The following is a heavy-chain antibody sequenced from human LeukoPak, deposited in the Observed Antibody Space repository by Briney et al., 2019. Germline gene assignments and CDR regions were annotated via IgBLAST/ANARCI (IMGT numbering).Heavy chain of an antibody. V-gene: IGHV4-59*01. J-gene: IGHJ3*02. CDR1: GGSISTYY. CDR3: ARIYYDSGAYYRRAFDI. D-gene: IGHD3-22*01. Sequence: PSETLSLTCTVPGGSISTYYWSWIRQPPGKGLEWIAYIYNSGSTNSNPSLKSRVTISVDTSKNQFSLWLSSVTAADTAVYYCARIYYDSGAYYRRAFDIWGQGTMVSVSS. CDR2: IYNSGST.